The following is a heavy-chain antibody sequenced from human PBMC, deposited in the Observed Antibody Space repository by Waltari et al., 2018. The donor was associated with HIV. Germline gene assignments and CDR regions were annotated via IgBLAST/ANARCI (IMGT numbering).Heavy chain of an antibody. CDR2: INPSGGST. J-gene: IGHJ5*02. V-gene: IGHV1-46*01. CDR1: GYTFTSYY. Sequence: QVQLVQSGAEVKKPGASVKVSCKASGYTFTSYYMHWVRQAPGQGLEWMGIINPSGGSTSYAQKFQGRVTMTRDTSTSTVYMELSSVRSEDTAVYYCARAPGSDYGDPGWFDPWGQGTLVTVSS. CDR3: ARAPGSDYGDPGWFDP. D-gene: IGHD4-17*01.